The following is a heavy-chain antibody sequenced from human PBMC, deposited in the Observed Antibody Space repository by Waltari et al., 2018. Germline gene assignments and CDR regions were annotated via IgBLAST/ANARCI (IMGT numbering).Heavy chain of an antibody. CDR3: ARDSGAAAGKSFDY. D-gene: IGHD6-13*01. CDR1: GFTFSSYS. V-gene: IGHV3-21*01. J-gene: IGHJ4*02. Sequence: EVQLVESGGGLVKPGGSLRLSCAASGFTFSSYSMTWVRKAPGKGLEWVSSISSSSSYIYYADSVKGRFTISRDNAKNSLYLQMNSLRAEDTAVYYCARDSGAAAGKSFDYWGQGTLVTVSS. CDR2: ISSSSSYI.